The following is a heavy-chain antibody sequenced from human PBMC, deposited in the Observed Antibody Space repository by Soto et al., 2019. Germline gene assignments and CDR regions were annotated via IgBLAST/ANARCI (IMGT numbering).Heavy chain of an antibody. D-gene: IGHD5-18*01. CDR3: ARVGSRDAYNYVLDQ. CDR1: GLIFSSLP. J-gene: IGHJ1*01. Sequence: QVQVVQSGAEVKKPGSSVKISCKASGLIFSSLPTSWVRQVPGQGLEWMGGVISASGSVTYAPKFQGRVTMTAVNSAGIGYMELTSPTSEDTAIYYCARVGSRDAYNYVLDQWGPGTMVTVSS. V-gene: IGHV1-69*06. CDR2: VISASGSV.